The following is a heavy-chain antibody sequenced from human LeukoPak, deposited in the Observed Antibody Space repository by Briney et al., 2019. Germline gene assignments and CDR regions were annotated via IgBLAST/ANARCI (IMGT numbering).Heavy chain of an antibody. CDR3: ARDLWFGEYYYYGMDV. CDR2: IWYDGSNK. V-gene: IGHV3-33*01. CDR1: GFTFSSYG. Sequence: GRSLRLSCAASGFTFSSYGMHWVRQAPGKGLEWVAVIWYDGSNKYYADSVKGRFTISRDNSKNTLYLQMNSLRAEDTAVYYCARDLWFGEYYYYGMDVWGQGTTVTVSS. J-gene: IGHJ6*02. D-gene: IGHD3-10*01.